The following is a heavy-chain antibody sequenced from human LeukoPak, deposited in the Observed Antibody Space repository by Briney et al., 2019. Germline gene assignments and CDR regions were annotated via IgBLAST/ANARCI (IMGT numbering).Heavy chain of an antibody. CDR3: VRDFPTVSLRHFEF. Sequence: ASVKVSCQGSGYRFYNYCISWVRQVPGQGLEWVAWISAYTGKTDSAQKVQGRVTLTTDTSTSTAYMELRSLTSDDTAMYYCVRDFPTVSLRHFEFWGQGTLVTVSS. V-gene: IGHV1-18*01. CDR2: ISAYTGKT. J-gene: IGHJ1*01. CDR1: GYRFYNYC.